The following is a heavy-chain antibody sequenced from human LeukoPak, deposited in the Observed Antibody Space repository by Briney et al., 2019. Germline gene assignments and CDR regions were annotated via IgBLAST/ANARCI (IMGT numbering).Heavy chain of an antibody. V-gene: IGHV4-34*01. CDR1: GGSFSGYY. D-gene: IGHD3-3*01. Sequence: PSETLSLTCAVYGGSFSGYYWSWIRQPPGKGLEWIGEISHSGSTNYNPSLKSRVTISVDTSKNQFSLKLSSVTAADTAVYYCARKGGFLEWLLYEYNWFDPWGQGTLVTVSS. CDR3: ARKGGFLEWLLYEYNWFDP. CDR2: ISHSGST. J-gene: IGHJ5*02.